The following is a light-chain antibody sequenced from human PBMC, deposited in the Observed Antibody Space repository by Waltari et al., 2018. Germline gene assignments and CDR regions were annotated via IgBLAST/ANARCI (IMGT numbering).Light chain of an antibody. V-gene: IGKV3-20*01. J-gene: IGKJ1*01. CDR3: QKYVSLPAT. CDR1: DSVGLY. Sequence: ETVLTQSPGTLSLSPGERATLSCKASDSVGLYLAWYQQKPGQAPRLLIYHASNRATGIPDRFSGSGSGTDFSLTISRLEPEDSAVYYCQKYVSLPATFGQGTKVEI. CDR2: HAS.